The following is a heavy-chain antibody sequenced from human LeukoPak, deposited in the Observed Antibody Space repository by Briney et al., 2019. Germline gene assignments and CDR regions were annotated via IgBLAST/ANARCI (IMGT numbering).Heavy chain of an antibody. J-gene: IGHJ3*02. CDR1: GFTFDDYA. CDR3: AKDGHYYDSSGYYYVDAFDI. Sequence: GRSLRLSCAASGFTFDDYAMHWVRQAPGKGLEWVSGISWNSGSIGYADSVKGRFTISRDNAKNSLYLQMNSLRAEDTALYYCAKDGHYYDSSGYYYVDAFDIWGQGTMVTVSS. V-gene: IGHV3-9*01. CDR2: ISWNSGSI. D-gene: IGHD3-22*01.